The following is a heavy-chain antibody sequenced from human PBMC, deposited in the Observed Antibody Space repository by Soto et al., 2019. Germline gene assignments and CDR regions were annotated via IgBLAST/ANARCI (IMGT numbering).Heavy chain of an antibody. Sequence: GGSLRLSCVASGYSFSGSGIHWLRQTPGKGLEWLGRIRSKSANYATTYAASVQGRFTISRDESRNTAYLQMNSLKAEDTGVYYCTRLNVNTSTTTYWGQGTLVTVSS. CDR2: IRSKSANYAT. J-gene: IGHJ4*02. CDR1: GYSFSGSG. CDR3: TRLNVNTSTTTY. V-gene: IGHV3-73*01. D-gene: IGHD1-1*01.